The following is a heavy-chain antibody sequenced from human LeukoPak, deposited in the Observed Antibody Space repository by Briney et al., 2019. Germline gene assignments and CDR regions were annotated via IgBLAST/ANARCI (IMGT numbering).Heavy chain of an antibody. V-gene: IGHV4-59*01. CDR2: IYYSGYT. CDR3: ARETSQKGAHYMDV. CDR1: GGSISSYY. J-gene: IGHJ6*03. D-gene: IGHD3-16*01. Sequence: SETLSLTCTVSGGSISSYYWSWIRQPPGKGLEWIGYIYYSGYTTYSPSLRSRVTISVDTSKNQFSLRLSSVTAADTAVYYCARETSQKGAHYMDVWGKGTTITISS.